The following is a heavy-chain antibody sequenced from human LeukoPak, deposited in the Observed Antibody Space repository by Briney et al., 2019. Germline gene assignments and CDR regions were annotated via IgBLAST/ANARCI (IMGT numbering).Heavy chain of an antibody. V-gene: IGHV4-61*02. Sequence: TSETLSLTCTVSGGSISSGSYYWSWIRQPAGKGLEWIGRIYTSGSTNYNPSLKSRITISVDTSKNQFSLKRSSVTAADTAVYYCARGHSGSWDYWGQGTLVTVSS. CDR2: IYTSGST. CDR1: GGSISSGSYY. J-gene: IGHJ4*02. D-gene: IGHD2-15*01. CDR3: ARGHSGSWDY.